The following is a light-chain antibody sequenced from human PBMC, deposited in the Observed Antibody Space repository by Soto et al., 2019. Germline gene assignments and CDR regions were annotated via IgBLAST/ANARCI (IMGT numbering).Light chain of an antibody. J-gene: IGKJ1*01. V-gene: IGKV1-9*01. CDR2: AAS. CDR3: QQFHTYPRT. CDR1: QRISNY. Sequence: DIQMTQSPSSLSASVGDRVTITCRASQRISNYLNWYQQKPGKAPKLLIFAASTLQSGVPSRFSGSGSGTEFTLTISSLQPEDFATYYCQQFHTYPRTFGQGTKVDIK.